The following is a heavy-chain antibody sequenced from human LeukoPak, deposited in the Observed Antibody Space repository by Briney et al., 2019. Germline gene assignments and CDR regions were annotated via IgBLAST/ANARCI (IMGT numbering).Heavy chain of an antibody. CDR2: IKQDGSEK. V-gene: IGHV3-7*01. Sequence: GGSLRLSCAASGFTFSSYAMSGVRQAPGKGLEWVANIKQDGSEKYYVDSVKGRFTISRDNAKNSLYLQMNSLRAEDTAVYYCARDRRYLDYWGQGTLVTVSS. D-gene: IGHD3-16*02. J-gene: IGHJ4*02. CDR1: GFTFSSYA. CDR3: ARDRRYLDY.